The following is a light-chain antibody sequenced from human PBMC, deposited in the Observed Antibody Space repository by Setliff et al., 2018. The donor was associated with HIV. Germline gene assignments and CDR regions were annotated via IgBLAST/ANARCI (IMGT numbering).Light chain of an antibody. J-gene: IGLJ1*01. V-gene: IGLV2-14*01. CDR3: SSYTSIYTYV. CDR1: SSDVGGYNY. Sequence: QSVLTQPASVSGSPGQSITMSCTGTSSDVGGYNYVSWYQQHPGKVPKLTIYEVSNRPSGVSNRFSGSKSGNTASLTISGLQAEDEADYYCSSYTSIYTYVFGTGTKVTVL. CDR2: EVS.